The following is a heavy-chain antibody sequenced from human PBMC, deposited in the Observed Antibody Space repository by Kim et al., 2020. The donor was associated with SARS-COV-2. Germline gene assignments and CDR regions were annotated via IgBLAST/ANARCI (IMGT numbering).Heavy chain of an antibody. J-gene: IGHJ6*03. V-gene: IGHV4-39*01. Sequence: STPSLKGRVTISGDTSKNQFSLKLGSGTAADTAVYYCARLTKDYYYYMDVWGKGTRSPSP. CDR3: ARLTKDYYYYMDV.